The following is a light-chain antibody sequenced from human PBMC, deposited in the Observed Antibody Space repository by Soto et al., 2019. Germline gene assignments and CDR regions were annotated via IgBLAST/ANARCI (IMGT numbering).Light chain of an antibody. V-gene: IGLV2-14*03. J-gene: IGLJ1*01. CDR2: DVS. CDR1: SSDVGGYEH. CDR3: SSYTSISLYV. Sequence: QSALTQPASVSGSPGQSISISCTGTSSDVGGYEHVSWYQHHPGKAPKLVIYDVSRRPSGVSYRFSGSKSGNTASLTISGLQPEDEADYYCSSYTSISLYVLGTGTKLTVL.